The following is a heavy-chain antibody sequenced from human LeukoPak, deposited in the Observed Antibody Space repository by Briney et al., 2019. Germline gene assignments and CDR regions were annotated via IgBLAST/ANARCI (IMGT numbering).Heavy chain of an antibody. CDR2: IYPGDSDT. D-gene: IGHD3-3*01. CDR1: GYSFTSYW. Sequence: GESLKISCKGSGYSFTSYWIGWVRQMPGKGLEWMGIIYPGDSDTRYSPSFQGQVTISADKSVSTAYLQWSSLKASDTAMYYCARGGTYYDFWSGYPDYYYYGMDVWGQGTTVTVSS. CDR3: ARGGTYYDFWSGYPDYYYYGMDV. V-gene: IGHV5-51*01. J-gene: IGHJ6*02.